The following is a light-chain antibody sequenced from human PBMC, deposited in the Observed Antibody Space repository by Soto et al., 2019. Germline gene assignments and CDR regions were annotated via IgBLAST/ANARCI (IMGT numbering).Light chain of an antibody. CDR1: QSVRTD. Sequence: EIVMTQSPATLSVSPGERASLSCRASQSVRTDLAWYQQRPGQTPRLLIYGASTRATGIPARFSGSGSGTEFTLTITSLQSEDFAVYFCQQYHYWYTFGQGTKLEI. V-gene: IGKV3-15*01. CDR3: QQYHYWYT. CDR2: GAS. J-gene: IGKJ2*01.